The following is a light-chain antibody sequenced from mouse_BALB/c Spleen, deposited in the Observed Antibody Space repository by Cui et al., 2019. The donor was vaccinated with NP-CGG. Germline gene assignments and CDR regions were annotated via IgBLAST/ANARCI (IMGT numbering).Light chain of an antibody. CDR3: ALWYSNHWV. CDR2: DTS. J-gene: IGLJ1*01. CDR1: TGAVTTSNY. Sequence: PVVTQKSELITSPGETVTLTCRSSTGAVTTSNYANWVQEKPDHLFTGLIGDTSNRAPGVPARFSGSLIGDKAALTITGAQTEDEAIYFCALWYSNHWVFGGGTKLTVL. V-gene: IGLV1*01.